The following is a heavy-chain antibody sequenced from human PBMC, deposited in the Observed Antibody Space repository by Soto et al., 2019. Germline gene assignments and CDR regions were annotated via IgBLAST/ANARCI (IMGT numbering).Heavy chain of an antibody. CDR2: IYYSGST. CDR3: AGTITLVRGDQAHYYYYGMDV. Sequence: QVQLQESGPGLVKPSQTLSLTCTVSGGSISSGDYYWSWIRQPPGKGLEWIGYIYYSGSTYYNPSLKSRVTLSVDTSKNQFSLKLSSVTAADTAVYYCAGTITLVRGDQAHYYYYGMDVWGQGTTVTVSS. CDR1: GGSISSGDYY. D-gene: IGHD3-10*01. V-gene: IGHV4-30-4*01. J-gene: IGHJ6*02.